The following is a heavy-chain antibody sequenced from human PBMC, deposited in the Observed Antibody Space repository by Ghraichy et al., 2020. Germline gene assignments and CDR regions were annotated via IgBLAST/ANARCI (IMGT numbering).Heavy chain of an antibody. CDR1: GFTFSSYE. Sequence: GGSLRLSCAASGFTFSSYEMNWVRQAPGKGLEWVSYISSSGSTIYYADSVKGRFTISRDNAKNSLYLQMNSLRAEDTAVYYCARELLSSSWYLDGMDVWGQGTTVTVTS. CDR3: ARELLSSSWYLDGMDV. J-gene: IGHJ6*02. D-gene: IGHD6-13*01. CDR2: ISSSGSTI. V-gene: IGHV3-48*03.